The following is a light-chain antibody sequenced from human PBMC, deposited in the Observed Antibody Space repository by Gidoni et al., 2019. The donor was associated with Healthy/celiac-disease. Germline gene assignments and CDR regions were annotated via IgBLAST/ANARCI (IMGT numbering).Light chain of an antibody. CDR1: QSISSY. CDR2: AAS. Sequence: DIQMTQSPSSRSASVGDRVTITCRVSQSISSYLNWYQQKPGKAPKRLIYAASSLQSGVPSRFSGSGSGTDFTLTISSLQPEDFATYYCQQSYSTPLTFGGGTKVEIK. CDR3: QQSYSTPLT. J-gene: IGKJ4*01. V-gene: IGKV1-39*01.